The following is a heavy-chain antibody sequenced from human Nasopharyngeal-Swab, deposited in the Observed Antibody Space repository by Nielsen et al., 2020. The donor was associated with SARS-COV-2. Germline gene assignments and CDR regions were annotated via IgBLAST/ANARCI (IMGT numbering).Heavy chain of an antibody. CDR1: GGSISSSSYY. V-gene: IGHV4-39*01. J-gene: IGHJ4*02. Sequence: SETLSLTCTVSGGSISSSSYYWGWIRQPPGKGLEWIGSIYYSGSTYYNPSLKSRVTISVDTSKNQFSLKLSSVTAADTAVYYCARLDILTGLFDYWGQGTPVTVSS. CDR3: ARLDILTGLFDY. CDR2: IYYSGST. D-gene: IGHD3-9*01.